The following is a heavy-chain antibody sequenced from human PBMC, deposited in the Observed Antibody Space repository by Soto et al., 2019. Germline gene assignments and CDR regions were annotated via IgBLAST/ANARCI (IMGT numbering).Heavy chain of an antibody. V-gene: IGHV4-38-2*02. CDR3: ARDWYYYDSSGYYFDY. J-gene: IGHJ4*02. CDR2: IYHSGST. D-gene: IGHD3-22*01. Sequence: PSETLSLTCAASGYSISSGYYWGWIRQPQGKGLEWIGRIYHSGSTYYNPSLKSRFTISVDTSKNQFSLKLSSVTAADTAVYYCARDWYYYDSSGYYFDYWGQGTLVTVSS. CDR1: GYSISSGYY.